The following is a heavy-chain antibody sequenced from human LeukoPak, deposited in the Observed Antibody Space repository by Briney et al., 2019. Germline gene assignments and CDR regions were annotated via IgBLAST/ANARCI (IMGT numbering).Heavy chain of an antibody. J-gene: IGHJ5*02. V-gene: IGHV3-33*01. CDR3: AREGSSSWYYGSTRAYNWFDP. D-gene: IGHD6-13*01. Sequence: SCKASGFTFSSYGMHWVRQAPGKGLEWVAVLWYDGSNKYYADSVKGRFTISRDNSKNTLYLQMNSLRAEDTAVYYCAREGSSSWYYGSTRAYNWFDPWGQGTLVTVSS. CDR2: LWYDGSNK. CDR1: GFTFSSYG.